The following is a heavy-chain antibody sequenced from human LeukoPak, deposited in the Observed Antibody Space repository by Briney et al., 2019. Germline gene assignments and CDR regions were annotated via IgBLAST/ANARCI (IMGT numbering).Heavy chain of an antibody. V-gene: IGHV4-39*01. J-gene: IGHJ5*02. CDR2: IYYTGST. CDR1: GASISRSDYY. Sequence: PSETLSLTCTVSGASISRSDYYWVWIRQPPGKGLYWIGSIYYTGSTYYNPSLKSRVTISVDTSKNQFSLKLSSVTATDTAVYYCARLVATSRFDPWGQGTLVTVSS. CDR3: ARLVATSRFDP. D-gene: IGHD5-12*01.